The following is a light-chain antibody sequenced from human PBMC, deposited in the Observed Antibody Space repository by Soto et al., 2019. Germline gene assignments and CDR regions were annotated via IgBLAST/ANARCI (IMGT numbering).Light chain of an antibody. CDR1: QGISNF. J-gene: IGKJ4*01. V-gene: IGKV1-27*01. Sequence: DIQMTQSPSSLSASVGDRVTITCRASQGISNFLAWYQQRPGEVPNLLIYAASTLQSGVPSRFSGSGSGSDFTLTISSLQPEDVATYYCQKYNSAPLTFGGGTKVEIK. CDR2: AAS. CDR3: QKYNSAPLT.